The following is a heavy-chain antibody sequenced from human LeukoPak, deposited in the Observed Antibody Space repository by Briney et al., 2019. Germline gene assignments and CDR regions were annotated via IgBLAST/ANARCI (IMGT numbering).Heavy chain of an antibody. V-gene: IGHV3-21*04. Sequence: GGSLRLSCAASGFAFSSYSTNWVRQAPGKGLEWVSSVSRRSSFIFYADSVQGRFTVSRDDAKDSLFLQMNSLRAEDTAVYYCAKVETAAAATLRGFDYWGQGTLVTVSS. CDR1: GFAFSSYS. CDR2: VSRRSSFI. J-gene: IGHJ4*02. CDR3: AKVETAAAATLRGFDY. D-gene: IGHD6-13*01.